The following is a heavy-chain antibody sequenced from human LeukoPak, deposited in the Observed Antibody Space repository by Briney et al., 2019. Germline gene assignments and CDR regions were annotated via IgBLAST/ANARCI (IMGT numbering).Heavy chain of an antibody. J-gene: IGHJ4*02. D-gene: IGHD2-15*01. CDR1: GGTFSSYA. CDR3: ARLMVAANIGYCSGGSCYSSDY. CDR2: IIPILGIA. V-gene: IGHV1-69*04. Sequence: ASVKVSCKASGGTFSSYAISWVRQAPGQGLEWMGRIIPILGIANYAQKFQGRVTITADKSTSTAYMELSSLRSEDTAAYYCARLMVAANIGYCSGGSCYSSDYWGQGTLVTVSS.